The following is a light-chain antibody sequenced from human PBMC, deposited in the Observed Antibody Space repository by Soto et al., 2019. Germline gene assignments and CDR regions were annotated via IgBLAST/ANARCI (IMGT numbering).Light chain of an antibody. V-gene: IGLV2-14*03. J-gene: IGLJ2*01. CDR1: SSDVGGYNY. CDR2: DVS. CDR3: SSYTSSSTPV. Sequence: QSALTQPASVSGSPGQSITISCTGTSSDVGGYNYVSWYQHHPGKAPKLMIYDVSNRPSGVSNRFSGSKSGNTASLTISGLHAEDEADYYCSSYTSSSTPVFGGGTKLTV.